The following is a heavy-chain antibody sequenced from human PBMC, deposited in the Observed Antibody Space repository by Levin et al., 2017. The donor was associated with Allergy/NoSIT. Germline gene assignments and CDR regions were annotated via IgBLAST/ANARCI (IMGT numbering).Heavy chain of an antibody. D-gene: IGHD4-17*01. V-gene: IGHV5-51*01. CDR2: IYPDNSDT. Sequence: KVSCKTSGYSFTRYWIGWVRQMPGKGLEWMGIIYPDNSDTRYSPSFQGQVTISADKSINTAYLQWSSLKASDTAMYYCARVITVTAYFDSWGQGTLVTVSS. CDR1: GYSFTRYW. J-gene: IGHJ4*02. CDR3: ARVITVTAYFDS.